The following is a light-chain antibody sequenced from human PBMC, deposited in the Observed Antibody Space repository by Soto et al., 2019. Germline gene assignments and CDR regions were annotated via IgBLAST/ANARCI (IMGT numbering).Light chain of an antibody. CDR2: DAS. CDR3: QQFNSYPFT. J-gene: IGKJ4*02. V-gene: IGKV1-13*02. Sequence: AIQLTQSPSSLSASVGDRVTITCRASQGISSALAWYQQKPGKAPKLLIYDASSLESGVPSRFSGSASGTHSTPTISSLQTESFETHYCQQFNSYPFTSAGGTKV. CDR1: QGISSA.